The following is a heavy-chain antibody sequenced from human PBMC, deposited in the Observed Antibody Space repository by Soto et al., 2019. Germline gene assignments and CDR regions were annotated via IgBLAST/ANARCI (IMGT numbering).Heavy chain of an antibody. J-gene: IGHJ4*02. CDR3: ASPWGVTTLIDY. Sequence: SETLSLTCTVSGGSISSSSYYWGWIRQPPGKGLEWIGSIYYSGSTYYNPSLKSRVTISVDTSKNQFSLKLSSVTAADTAVYYCASPWGVTTLIDYWGQGTLVTVSS. CDR2: IYYSGST. D-gene: IGHD4-17*01. CDR1: GGSISSSSYY. V-gene: IGHV4-39*01.